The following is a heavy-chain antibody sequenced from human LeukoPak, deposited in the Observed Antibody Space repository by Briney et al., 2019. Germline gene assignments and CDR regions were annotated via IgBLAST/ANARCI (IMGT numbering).Heavy chain of an antibody. Sequence: SVKVSCKASGYTFTSYGISWVRQAPGQGLEWMGGIIPIFGTANYAQKFQGRVTITADESTSTAYMELSSLRSEDTAVYYCARVRRYYGSGYYFDYWGQGTLVTVSS. J-gene: IGHJ4*02. CDR2: IIPIFGTA. D-gene: IGHD3-10*01. CDR1: GYTFTSYG. V-gene: IGHV1-69*13. CDR3: ARVRRYYGSGYYFDY.